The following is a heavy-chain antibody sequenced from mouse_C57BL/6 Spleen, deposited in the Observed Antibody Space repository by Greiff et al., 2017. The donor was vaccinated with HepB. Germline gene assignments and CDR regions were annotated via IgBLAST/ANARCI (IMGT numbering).Heavy chain of an antibody. Sequence: EVQLQQSGPELVKPGASVKISCKASGYTFTDYYMNWVKESHGKSLEWIGDINPNNGGTSYNQKFKGKATLTVDKSSSTAYLELRSLTSEDSAVYYCANRPVVPTGPFHYSCQGTTPTVSP. J-gene: IGHJ2*01. CDR2: INPNNGGT. CDR3: ANRPVVPTGPFHY. V-gene: IGHV1-26*01. D-gene: IGHD1-1*01. CDR1: GYTFTDYY.